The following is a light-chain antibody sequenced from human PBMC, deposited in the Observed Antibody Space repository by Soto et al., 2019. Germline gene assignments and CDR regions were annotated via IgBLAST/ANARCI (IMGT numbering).Light chain of an antibody. V-gene: IGKV3-20*01. CDR1: QSVYSSH. CDR3: QQYSRSPLT. CDR2: GAS. Sequence: EIVLTPSPSTLSLSPGDRATLSCRASQSVYSSHLAWYRQKPGQAPRLLIYGASSRASGIPDRFSGSGSGTDFTLTIGGLEPEDSAVYYCQQYSRSPLTFGGGTKVDIK. J-gene: IGKJ4*01.